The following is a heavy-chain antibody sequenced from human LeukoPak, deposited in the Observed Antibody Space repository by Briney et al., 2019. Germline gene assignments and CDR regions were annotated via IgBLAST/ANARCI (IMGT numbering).Heavy chain of an antibody. J-gene: IGHJ3*02. Sequence: GGSLRLSCAASVFISGKYAMHWVRQTPGKGLEWVAAIWNDGSDENYAASVKGRFTISSDNSKNTLYLQMSSLRAEDTAIYYCTFEIGRSQGAFDIWGQGTMIAVSS. CDR2: IWNDGSDE. D-gene: IGHD1-26*01. CDR3: TFEIGRSQGAFDI. V-gene: IGHV3-33*01. CDR1: VFISGKYA.